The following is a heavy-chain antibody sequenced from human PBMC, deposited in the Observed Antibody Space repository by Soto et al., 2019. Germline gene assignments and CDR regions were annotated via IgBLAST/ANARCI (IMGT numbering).Heavy chain of an antibody. Sequence: QVQLVQSGAEVKKPGASVRVSCKASGYTFTSATMHWVRQAPGQRREWMGWINPGTGDTKYSQKFQGRVTITRDTSASTAYMELSSLRSEDTAVYYWGRGPQQQHWYIDLWGRGTLVTVSS. CDR2: INPGTGDT. CDR3: GRGPQQQHWYIDL. D-gene: IGHD6-13*01. J-gene: IGHJ2*01. CDR1: GYTFTSAT. V-gene: IGHV1-3*01.